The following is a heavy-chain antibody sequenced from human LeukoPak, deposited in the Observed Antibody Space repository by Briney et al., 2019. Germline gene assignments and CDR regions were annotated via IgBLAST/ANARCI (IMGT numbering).Heavy chain of an antibody. V-gene: IGHV3-9*01. CDR1: GFTFDDYA. D-gene: IGHD3-10*01. CDR2: ISWNSGSI. J-gene: IGHJ4*02. CDR3: AKIERITMVRGAPYFDY. Sequence: SLRPSCAASGFTFDDYAMHWVRQAPGKGLEWVSGISWNSGSIGYADSVKGRFTISRDNSKNTLYLQMNSLRAEDTAVYYCAKIERITMVRGAPYFDYWGQGTLVTVSS.